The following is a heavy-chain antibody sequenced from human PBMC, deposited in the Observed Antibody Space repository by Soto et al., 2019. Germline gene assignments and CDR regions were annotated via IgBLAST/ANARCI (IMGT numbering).Heavy chain of an antibody. D-gene: IGHD4-17*01. V-gene: IGHV1-18*01. CDR3: ATTQWVTKXGDY. CDR2: ISAYNGNT. Sequence: ASVKVSCKASGYTFTSYGISWVRQAPGQGLEWMGWISAYNGNTNYAQKLQGRVTMTTDTSTSTAYMELRSLRSDDTAVYYCATTQWVTKXGDYWGQGTLVTVSS. J-gene: IGHJ4*02. CDR1: GYTFTSYG.